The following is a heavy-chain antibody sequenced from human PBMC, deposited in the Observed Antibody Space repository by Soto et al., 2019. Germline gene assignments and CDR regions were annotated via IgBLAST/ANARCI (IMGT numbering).Heavy chain of an antibody. CDR3: AKDRYYDILTGQSWFDP. J-gene: IGHJ5*02. Sequence: EVKLLESGGGSGQPGGSQRLSCAASGFTFSSYAMSWVRQAPGKGLEWVSAISGSGGSTYYSDSVKGRFTISRDNSKNPLYLPMNSLRAEDTAVYYCAKDRYYDILTGQSWFDPWGQGTLVTVSS. D-gene: IGHD3-9*01. CDR2: ISGSGGST. V-gene: IGHV3-23*01. CDR1: GFTFSSYA.